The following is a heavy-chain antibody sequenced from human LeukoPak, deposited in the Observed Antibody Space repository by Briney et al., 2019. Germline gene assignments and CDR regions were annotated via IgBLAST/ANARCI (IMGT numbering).Heavy chain of an antibody. CDR1: RFTFSNYA. CDR2: ISYDGSNK. J-gene: IGHJ4*02. D-gene: IGHD5-24*01. Sequence: GGSLRLSCAASRFTFSNYAMHWVRQAPGKGLEWVAVISYDGSNKYYADSVKGRFTISRDISKNTLYLQMDSLRAEDTAVYYCARDRTRDGYNQGRVFDYWGQGTLVTVSS. CDR3: ARDRTRDGYNQGRVFDY. V-gene: IGHV3-30-3*01.